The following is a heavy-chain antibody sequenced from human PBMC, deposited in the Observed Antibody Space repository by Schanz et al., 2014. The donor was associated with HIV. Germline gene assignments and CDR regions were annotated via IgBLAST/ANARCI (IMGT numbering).Heavy chain of an antibody. V-gene: IGHV3-74*01. J-gene: IGHJ3*01. D-gene: IGHD2-8*01. CDR1: GFTFGTKW. CDR3: RVFMYSFDV. CDR2: ITPDGSVT. Sequence: EVQLLESGGGVVQPGESLRLSCVTSGFTFGTKWMYWVRQGPGKGLAWVSYITPDGSVTYADSVKGRFTTSRDSSKNTLYLQMNSLRVEDTATYYCRVFMYSFDVWGQGTMVTVSS.